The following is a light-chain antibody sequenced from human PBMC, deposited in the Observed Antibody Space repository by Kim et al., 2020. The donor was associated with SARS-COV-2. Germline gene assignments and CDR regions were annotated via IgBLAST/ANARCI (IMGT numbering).Light chain of an antibody. V-gene: IGKV1-8*01. J-gene: IGKJ5*01. CDR1: QGIGPN. CDR2: AAS. Sequence: ATTGDSVTMTCRASQGIGPNLAWFQQQPGKAPSLLIYAASTLQSGVPSRFSGSGSGTDFTLTISSLQSEDFGTYYCQQDFDYPITFGQGTRLEIK. CDR3: QQDFDYPIT.